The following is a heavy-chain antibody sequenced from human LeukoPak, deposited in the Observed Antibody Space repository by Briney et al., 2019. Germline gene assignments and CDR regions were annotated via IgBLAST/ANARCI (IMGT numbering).Heavy chain of an antibody. CDR2: INHSGST. D-gene: IGHD3-22*01. CDR3: ARGSKKRITMIVVAGGYFDY. V-gene: IGHV4-34*01. CDR1: GGSFSGYY. Sequence: PSETLSLTCAVYGGSFSGYYWSWIRQPPGKGLEWIGEINHSGSTNYNPSLKSRVTISVDTSKNQFSLKLSSVTAADTAVYYCARGSKKRITMIVVAGGYFDYWGQGTLVTVSS. J-gene: IGHJ4*02.